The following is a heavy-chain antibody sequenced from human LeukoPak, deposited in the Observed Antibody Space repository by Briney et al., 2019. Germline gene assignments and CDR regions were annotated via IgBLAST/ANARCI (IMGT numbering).Heavy chain of an antibody. J-gene: IGHJ4*02. Sequence: PGRSLRLSCAASGFTFDDYAMHWVRQAPGKGLEWVSAISGSGGSTYYADSVKGRFTISRGNSKNTLYLQMNSLRAEDTAVYYCAKDLTTYYYDSSGYYSGQGTLVTVSS. CDR1: GFTFDDYA. CDR3: AKDLTTYYYDSSGYY. CDR2: ISGSGGST. V-gene: IGHV3-23*01. D-gene: IGHD3-22*01.